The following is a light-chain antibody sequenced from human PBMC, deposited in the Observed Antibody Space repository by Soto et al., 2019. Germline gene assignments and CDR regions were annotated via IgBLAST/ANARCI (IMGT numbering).Light chain of an antibody. J-gene: IGKJ2*01. CDR3: QQYGSLPRT. Sequence: EIVMTQSPATLSVSLGGRAILSCRASQSVSSSYLGWYQQKPGQAPRLLIYGGSSRATGIPDRFSGSGSGTDFTLTISRLEPEDFAVYYCQQYGSLPRTFGQGTKLEIK. V-gene: IGKV3-20*01. CDR2: GGS. CDR1: QSVSSSY.